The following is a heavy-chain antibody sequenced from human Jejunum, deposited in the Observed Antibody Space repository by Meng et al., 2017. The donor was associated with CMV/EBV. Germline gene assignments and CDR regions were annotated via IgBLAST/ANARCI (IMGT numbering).Heavy chain of an antibody. CDR3: ARAIDYGDPNWFDT. V-gene: IGHV3-21*01. CDR1: GFTFTSYS. CDR2: ISGSSTYI. D-gene: IGHD4-17*01. J-gene: IGHJ5*02. Sequence: GFTFTSYSITWLSQAQGKGLEWLSYISGSSTYIYHADSVKGRFTIDRDNAKNSVYLKMNGLRAEDAAVYYCARAIDYGDPNWFDTWGQGTLVTVSS.